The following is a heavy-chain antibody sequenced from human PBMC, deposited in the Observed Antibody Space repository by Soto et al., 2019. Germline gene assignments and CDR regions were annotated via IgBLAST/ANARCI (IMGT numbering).Heavy chain of an antibody. CDR1: GGSISSYY. V-gene: IGHV4-4*07. Sequence: SSETLSLTCTVSGGSISSYYWSWIRQPAGKGLEWIGRIYTSGSTNYNPSLKSRVTMSVDTSKNQFSLKLSSVTAADTAVYYCARENGSGSYYNPPENFDYWGQGTLVTVSS. J-gene: IGHJ4*02. D-gene: IGHD3-10*01. CDR2: IYTSGST. CDR3: ARENGSGSYYNPPENFDY.